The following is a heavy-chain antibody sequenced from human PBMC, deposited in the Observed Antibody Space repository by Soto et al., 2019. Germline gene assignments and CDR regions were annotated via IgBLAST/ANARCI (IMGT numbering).Heavy chain of an antibody. J-gene: IGHJ5*02. Sequence: EVQLVESGGGLVKPGGSLRLSCAASGFTFSSYSMNWVRQAPGKGLEWVSSISSSSSYIYYADSVKGRFTISRDNAKNSLYLQMNSLRAEDTAVYYCARDSVGGGVHHSYNWFDPWGQGTLVTVSS. V-gene: IGHV3-21*01. CDR3: ARDSVGGGVHHSYNWFDP. CDR1: GFTFSSYS. CDR2: ISSSSSYI. D-gene: IGHD3-16*01.